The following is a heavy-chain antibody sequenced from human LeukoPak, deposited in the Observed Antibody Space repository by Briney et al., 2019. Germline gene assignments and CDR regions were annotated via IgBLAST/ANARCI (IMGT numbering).Heavy chain of an antibody. Sequence: GGSLRLSCAASGFTFSRYWMNWVRQAPGKGLEWVANIKEDGSEKYYEDSVKGRFTISRDNAKNSLYLQMNSLRAEDTAVYYCASSSWYGDYWGQGTLVTVSS. CDR1: GFTFSRYW. V-gene: IGHV3-7*01. D-gene: IGHD3-10*01. CDR3: ASSSWYGDY. CDR2: IKEDGSEK. J-gene: IGHJ4*02.